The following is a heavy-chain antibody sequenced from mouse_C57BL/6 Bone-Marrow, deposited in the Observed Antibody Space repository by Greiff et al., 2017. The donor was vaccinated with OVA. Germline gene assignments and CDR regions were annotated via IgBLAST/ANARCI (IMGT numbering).Heavy chain of an antibody. CDR1: EYEFPSHD. Sequence: EVQLVESGGGLVQPGESLKLSCESNEYEFPSHDMSWVRKPPEKRLELVAAINSDGGSTYYPDTMERRFIISRDNTKKTLYLQMSSLRSEDTAMDNCESHRGYGGGWFAYWGPGTLVTVSA. CDR3: ESHRGYGGGWFAY. V-gene: IGHV5-2*01. D-gene: IGHD2-2*01. J-gene: IGHJ3*01. CDR2: INSDGGST.